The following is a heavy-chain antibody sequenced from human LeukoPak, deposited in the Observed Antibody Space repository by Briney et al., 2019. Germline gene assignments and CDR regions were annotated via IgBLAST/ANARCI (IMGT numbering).Heavy chain of an antibody. D-gene: IGHD1-26*01. J-gene: IGHJ4*02. Sequence: GGSLRLSCAASGFTFSTYSMNWVRQAPGKGLEWVASIRSSSSYIQYADSVKGRFTISRDNAKNSLFLQMNSLRAEDTAVYYCAKDRIVGSTNFFDYWGQGALVTVSS. CDR2: IRSSSSYI. CDR1: GFTFSTYS. CDR3: AKDRIVGSTNFFDY. V-gene: IGHV3-21*01.